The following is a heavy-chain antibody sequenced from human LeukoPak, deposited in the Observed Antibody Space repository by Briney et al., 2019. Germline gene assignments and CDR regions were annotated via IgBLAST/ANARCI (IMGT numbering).Heavy chain of an antibody. V-gene: IGHV4-34*01. J-gene: IGHJ4*02. D-gene: IGHD2-2*01. Sequence: SSETLSLTCAVYGGSFSGYYWSWIRQPPGKGLEWIGEINHTGSTNYNPSLKSRVTISVDTSKNQFSLKLSSVTAADTAVYYCARGVPAAAIPGSSDPRVLYYFDYWGQGTLVTVSS. CDR2: INHTGST. CDR1: GGSFSGYY. CDR3: ARGVPAAAIPGSSDPRVLYYFDY.